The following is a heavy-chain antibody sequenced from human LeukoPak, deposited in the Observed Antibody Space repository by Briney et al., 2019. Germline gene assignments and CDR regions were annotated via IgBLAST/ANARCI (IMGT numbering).Heavy chain of an antibody. J-gene: IGHJ2*01. Sequence: SQTLSLTCTVSGGSISSGSYYWSWIRQPAGKGLEWIGRIYTSGSTNYNPSLKSRVTISVDTSKNQFSLKLSSVTAADTAVYYCAKVGSWDLSCYFDLWGRGTLVTVSS. CDR3: AKVGSWDLSCYFDL. CDR1: GGSISSGSYY. CDR2: IYTSGST. V-gene: IGHV4-61*02. D-gene: IGHD6-13*01.